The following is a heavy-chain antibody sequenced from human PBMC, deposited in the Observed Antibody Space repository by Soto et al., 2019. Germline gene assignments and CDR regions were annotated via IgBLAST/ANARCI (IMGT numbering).Heavy chain of an antibody. Sequence: GGSLRLSCAASGFTFSSYAMHWVRQAPGKGLEWVAVISYDGSNKYYADSVKGRFTISRDNSKNTLYLQMNSLRAEDTAVYYCARDGPALITYYDFWSGYYSAPLDYWGQGTLVTVSS. D-gene: IGHD3-3*01. J-gene: IGHJ4*02. CDR1: GFTFSSYA. CDR3: ARDGPALITYYDFWSGYYSAPLDY. CDR2: ISYDGSNK. V-gene: IGHV3-30-3*01.